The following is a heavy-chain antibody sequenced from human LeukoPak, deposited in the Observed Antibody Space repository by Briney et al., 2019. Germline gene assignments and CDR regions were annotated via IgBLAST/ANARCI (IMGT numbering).Heavy chain of an antibody. CDR2: IIPIFGTA. D-gene: IGHD6-13*01. CDR3: ASPAISIAAAGTALYYFDY. CDR1: GYTFTDCA. J-gene: IGHJ4*02. V-gene: IGHV1-69*13. Sequence: SVKVSCKASGYTFTDCALSWVRQAPGQGLEWMGGIIPIFGTANYAQKFQGRVTITADESTSTAYMELSSLRSEDTAVYYCASPAISIAAAGTALYYFDYWGQGTLVTVSS.